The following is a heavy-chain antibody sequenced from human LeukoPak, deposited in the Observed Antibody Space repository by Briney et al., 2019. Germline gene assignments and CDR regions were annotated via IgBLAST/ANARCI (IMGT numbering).Heavy chain of an antibody. CDR1: GGSISSYY. J-gene: IGHJ6*02. CDR3: ASHAYYDFWSGYSYGMDV. CDR2: IYYSGST. Sequence: PSETQALTCTVSGGSISSYYWSWIRQPPGKGLEWIGYIYYSGSTNYNPSLKSRVTISVDTSKNQFSPKLSSVTAADTAVYYCASHAYYDFWSGYSYGMDVWGQGTTVTVSS. V-gene: IGHV4-59*01. D-gene: IGHD3-3*01.